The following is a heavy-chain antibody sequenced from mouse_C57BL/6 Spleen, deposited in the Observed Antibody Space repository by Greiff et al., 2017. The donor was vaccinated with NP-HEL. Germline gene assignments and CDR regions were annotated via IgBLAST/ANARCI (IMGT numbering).Heavy chain of an antibody. V-gene: IGHV1-26*01. J-gene: IGHJ4*01. CDR2: INPNNGGT. D-gene: IGHD1-1*01. CDR3: ASHNCYGSSNGAMDY. CDR1: GYTFTDYY. Sequence: VQLQQSGPELVKPGASVKISCKASGYTFTDYYMNWVKQSHGKRLEGIGDINPNNGGTSYNQKFKGKATLTVDKSSSTAYMQLRSLTSEDSAVYDCASHNCYGSSNGAMDYWGQGTSVTVSS.